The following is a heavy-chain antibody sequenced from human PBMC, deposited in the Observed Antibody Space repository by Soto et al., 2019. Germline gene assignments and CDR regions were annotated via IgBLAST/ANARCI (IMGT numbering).Heavy chain of an antibody. Sequence: SETLSLTCTVSGGSISSYYWSWIRQPPGKGLEWIGYIYYSGSTNYNPSLTRRVTISVDTSKNQFSLKLSSVTAADTAVDYGAREGCSSTSCYPSYYYYGMDVWGQGTTVTVSS. J-gene: IGHJ6*02. CDR2: IYYSGST. CDR3: AREGCSSTSCYPSYYYYGMDV. D-gene: IGHD2-2*01. V-gene: IGHV4-59*01. CDR1: GGSISSYY.